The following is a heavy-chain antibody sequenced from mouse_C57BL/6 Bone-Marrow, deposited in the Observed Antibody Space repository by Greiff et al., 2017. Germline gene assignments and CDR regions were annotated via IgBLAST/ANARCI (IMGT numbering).Heavy chain of an antibody. J-gene: IGHJ4*01. CDR2: IYPSSGNT. V-gene: IGHV1-81*01. CDR3: ARQSPRDHAIDY. CDR1: GYTFTSYG. Sequence: QVQLQQSGAELARPGASVKMSCKASGYTFTSYGISWVQQRTGQGLEWIGEIYPSSGNTYYNEKFKCKATLTADNSSNTAYMELRSLTSEDSAVYYCARQSPRDHAIDYWGQGTSVTVSS.